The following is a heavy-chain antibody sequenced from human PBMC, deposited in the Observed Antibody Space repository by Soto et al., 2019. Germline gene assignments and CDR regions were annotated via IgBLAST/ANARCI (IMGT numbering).Heavy chain of an antibody. CDR1: GGSITTGGYY. Sequence: SETLSLTCTVSGGSITTGGYYWSWIRQLPGKGLEWIGHRYYSESTYYNPSLKSRVSISLDTSKNQFSLKLSFVTAADTAMYYCARTKCSGGSCYSLSLDYWGQGTLVTVSS. J-gene: IGHJ4*02. CDR2: RYYSEST. V-gene: IGHV4-31*03. D-gene: IGHD2-15*01. CDR3: ARTKCSGGSCYSLSLDY.